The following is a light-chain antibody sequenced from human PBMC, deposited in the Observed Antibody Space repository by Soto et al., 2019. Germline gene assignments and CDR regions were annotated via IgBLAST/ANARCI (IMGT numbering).Light chain of an antibody. CDR2: GVS. Sequence: QSVLTQPASVSGSPGQSITISCTGTASDIGNYNYVSWYQVHPGKAPKLLIYGVSNRPSGVSNRFSGSKSGNAASLTISGLQAEDEADYYCASWDDRLGAVIFGGGTKLTVL. V-gene: IGLV2-14*01. J-gene: IGLJ2*01. CDR1: ASDIGNYNY. CDR3: ASWDDRLGAVI.